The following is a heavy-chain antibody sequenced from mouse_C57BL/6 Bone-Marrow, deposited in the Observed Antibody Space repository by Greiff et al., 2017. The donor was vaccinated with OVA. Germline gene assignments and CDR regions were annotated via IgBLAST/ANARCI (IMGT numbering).Heavy chain of an antibody. Sequence: VQLQQSGPELVKPGDSVKISCKASGYSFTGYFMNWVMQSHGKSLEWIGRINPYNGDTFYNQKFKGKATLTVDKSSSTAHMELRSLTSEDSVVYYCATVVAPYWYFDVWGTGTTVTVSS. CDR1: GYSFTGYF. CDR2: INPYNGDT. D-gene: IGHD1-1*01. J-gene: IGHJ1*03. CDR3: ATVVAPYWYFDV. V-gene: IGHV1-20*01.